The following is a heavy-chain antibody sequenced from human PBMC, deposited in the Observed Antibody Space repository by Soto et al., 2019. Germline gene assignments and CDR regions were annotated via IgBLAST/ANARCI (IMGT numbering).Heavy chain of an antibody. D-gene: IGHD3-16*02. CDR1: GDSISSYY. J-gene: IGHJ4*02. Sequence: SETLSLTCTVSGDSISSYYWTWIREPPRKGQEWIGDNYYSGSTHYNPTLQSRLSISVDTSKNQVYLNLTSLTRADTAVYFCARVRRVVLHFYFDYWGPGALVIV. V-gene: IGHV4-59*08. CDR2: NYYSGST. CDR3: ARVRRVVLHFYFDY.